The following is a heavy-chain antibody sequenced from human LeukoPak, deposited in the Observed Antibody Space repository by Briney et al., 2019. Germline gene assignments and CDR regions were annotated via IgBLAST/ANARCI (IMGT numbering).Heavy chain of an antibody. CDR3: ARGAGGYYDFWSGSNYFDY. CDR1: GYTFTSYD. CDR2: MNPNSGNT. J-gene: IGHJ4*02. D-gene: IGHD3-3*01. Sequence: ASVTVSCKASGYTFTSYDINWVRQATGQGLEWMGWMNPNSGNTGYAQKVQGRVTMTRNTSISTAYMELSSLRSEDTAVYYCARGAGGYYDFWSGSNYFDYCGQGTLVIVSS. V-gene: IGHV1-8*01.